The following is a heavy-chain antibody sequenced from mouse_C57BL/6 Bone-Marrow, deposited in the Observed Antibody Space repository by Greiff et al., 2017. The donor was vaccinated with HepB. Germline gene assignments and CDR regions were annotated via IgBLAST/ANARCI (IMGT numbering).Heavy chain of an antibody. Sequence: VQLQQSGAELVRPGSSVKLSCKASGYTFTSYWMHWVKQRPIQGLEWIGNIDPSDSDTHYNQKFKDKATLTVDKSSSTAYMQLSSLTSEDSAVYYCARALVADYWGQGTTLTVSS. D-gene: IGHD1-1*01. CDR1: GYTFTSYW. CDR2: IDPSDSDT. V-gene: IGHV1-52*01. CDR3: ARALVADY. J-gene: IGHJ2*01.